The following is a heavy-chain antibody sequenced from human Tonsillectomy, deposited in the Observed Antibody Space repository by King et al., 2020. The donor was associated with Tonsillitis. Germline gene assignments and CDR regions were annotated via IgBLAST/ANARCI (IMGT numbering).Heavy chain of an antibody. CDR1: GFTFSDYD. CDR2: IRCDGGNK. J-gene: IGHJ1*01. V-gene: IGHV3-30*02. D-gene: IGHD6-13*01. Sequence: VQLVESGGGVVQPGGSLRLSCTASGFTFSDYDMHWVRQAPGKGLEWVSYIRCDGGNKHYADSVKGRFTISRDNAKNTLYLQMNSLRAEDTAVYYCAKDRAACISDLWAQGTLLPVST. CDR3: AKDRAACISDL.